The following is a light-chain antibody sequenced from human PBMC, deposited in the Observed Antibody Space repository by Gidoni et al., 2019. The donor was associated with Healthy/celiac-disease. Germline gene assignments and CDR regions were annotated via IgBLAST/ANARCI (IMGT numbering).Light chain of an antibody. CDR1: SCSVSSSSY. V-gene: IGLV8-61*01. CDR2: NTN. Sequence: QPPVTQEPSFSVSPGGTVTLTCGLRSCSVSSSSYPRWYPQTPGPAPRTIIFNTNSRSSGVPDRFSGSMFGNKAALTITGAQADDECDYYCALYMGGGIWVFGGGTKLTV. CDR3: ALYMGGGIWV. J-gene: IGLJ3*02.